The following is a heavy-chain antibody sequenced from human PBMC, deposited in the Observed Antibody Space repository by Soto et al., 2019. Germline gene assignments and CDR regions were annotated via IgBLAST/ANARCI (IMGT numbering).Heavy chain of an antibody. CDR1: GGSISSYY. J-gene: IGHJ4*02. V-gene: IGHV4-59*03. Sequence: PSETLSLTCTVSGGSISSYYWSWIRQPPGKGMEWIWYIYYSGSTNYNPSLKSRVTISVDTSKNQFSLKLSSVTAADTAVYYCATTRIFGVAGFDYWGQGTLITVSS. CDR2: IYYSGST. D-gene: IGHD3-3*01. CDR3: ATTRIFGVAGFDY.